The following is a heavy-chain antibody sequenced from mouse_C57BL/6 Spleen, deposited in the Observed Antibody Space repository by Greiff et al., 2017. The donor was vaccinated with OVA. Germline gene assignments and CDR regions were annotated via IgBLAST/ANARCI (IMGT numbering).Heavy chain of an antibody. V-gene: IGHV1-53*01. CDR1: GYTFTSYW. Sequence: VKLQQPGTELVKPGASVKLSCKASGYTFTSYWMHWVKQRPGQGLEWIGNINPSNGGTNYNEKFKSKATLTVDKSSSTAYMQLSSLTSEDSAVYYCARCERVYYAMDYWGQGTSVTVSS. CDR3: ARCERVYYAMDY. CDR2: INPSNGGT. J-gene: IGHJ4*01.